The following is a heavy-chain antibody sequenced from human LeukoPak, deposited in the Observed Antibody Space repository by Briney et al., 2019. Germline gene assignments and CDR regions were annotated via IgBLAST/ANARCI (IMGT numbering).Heavy chain of an antibody. CDR1: GFNFSNNL. CDR3: AKERDTAMVTIDY. V-gene: IGHV3-30*02. D-gene: IGHD5-18*01. Sequence: PGRSLRLSCAASGFNFSNNLLHWVRQAPGKGLEWVAFIRYDGSNKYYADSVKGRFTISRDNSKNTLYLQMNSLRAEDTAVYYCAKERDTAMVTIDYWGQGTLVTVSS. J-gene: IGHJ4*02. CDR2: IRYDGSNK.